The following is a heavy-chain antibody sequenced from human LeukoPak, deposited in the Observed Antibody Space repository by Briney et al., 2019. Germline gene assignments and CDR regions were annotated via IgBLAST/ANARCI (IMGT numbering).Heavy chain of an antibody. V-gene: IGHV3-48*03. J-gene: IGHJ4*02. CDR3: AREIGGGLHYFHS. CDR1: GFTFSSYE. D-gene: IGHD3-22*01. CDR2: ISSSGSTI. Sequence: PGGSLRLSCAASGFTFSSYEMNWVRQAPGKGLEWGSYISSSGSTIYYADSVKGRFTISRDNAKNSLYLQMNSLRAEDTAMYYCAREIGGGLHYFHSWGQGTPVTVSS.